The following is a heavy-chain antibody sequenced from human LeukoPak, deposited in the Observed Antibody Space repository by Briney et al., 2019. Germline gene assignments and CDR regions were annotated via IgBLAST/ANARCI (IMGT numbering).Heavy chain of an antibody. V-gene: IGHV4-4*09. J-gene: IGHJ6*03. CDR3: ARQEVDFFGHYYYYYMDV. CDR1: GGSISSYY. Sequence: SETLSLTCTASGGSISSYYWSWIRQPPGKGLEWIGYIYTSGSTNYNPSLKSRVTISVDTSKNQFSLKLSSVTAADTAVYYCARQEVDFFGHYYYYYMDVWGKGTTVTVSS. CDR2: IYTSGST. D-gene: IGHD3-3*01.